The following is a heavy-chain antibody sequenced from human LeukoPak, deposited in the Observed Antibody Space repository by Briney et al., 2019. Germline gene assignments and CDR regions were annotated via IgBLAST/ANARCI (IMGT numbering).Heavy chain of an antibody. D-gene: IGHD6-19*01. CDR1: GFTFSSYA. CDR3: AKGSGWYDTPFDY. CDR2: ISGSGGST. Sequence: GGSLRLSCAASGFTFSSYAMTWVRQAPGKGLEWVSAISGSGGSTYYADSVKGRFTISRDNSKNTLYLQMNSLRAEDTAVYYCAKGSGWYDTPFDYWGQGTLVTVSS. V-gene: IGHV3-23*01. J-gene: IGHJ4*02.